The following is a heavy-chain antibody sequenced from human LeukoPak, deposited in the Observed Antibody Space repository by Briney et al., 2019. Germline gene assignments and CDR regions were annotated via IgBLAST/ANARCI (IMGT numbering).Heavy chain of an antibody. D-gene: IGHD1-14*01. V-gene: IGHV3-11*06. CDR2: ISSSSGGYT. CDR1: RDTPREYY. CDR3: VAGNGRDS. Sequence: PGGGLRLSRAASRDTPREYYMSGMPDAPGRGRERGSYISSSSGGYTKYADSVKGRFSIDRDNAKNSLYLQMNSLRAADMAVYYCVAGNGRDSWGQGTLVTVSS. J-gene: IGHJ5*01.